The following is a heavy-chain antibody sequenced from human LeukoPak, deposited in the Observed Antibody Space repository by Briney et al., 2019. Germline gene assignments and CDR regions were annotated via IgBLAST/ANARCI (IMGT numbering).Heavy chain of an antibody. CDR2: IIPIFGTA. V-gene: IGHV1-69*05. CDR1: GGTFSSYA. J-gene: IGHJ6*03. Sequence: ASVKVSCKDSGGTFSSYAISWVRQAPGQGLEWMGRIIPIFGTANYAQKFQGRVTITTDESTSTAYMELSSLRSEDTAVYYCARDYGSSWYLDYYYYMDVWGKGTTVTVSS. D-gene: IGHD6-13*01. CDR3: ARDYGSSWYLDYYYYMDV.